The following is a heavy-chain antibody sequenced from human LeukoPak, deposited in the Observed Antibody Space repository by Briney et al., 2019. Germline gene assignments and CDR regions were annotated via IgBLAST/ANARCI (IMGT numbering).Heavy chain of an antibody. CDR3: ARGSLGDPFTDDAFDI. V-gene: IGHV4-59*01. Sequence: SETLSLTCTVSGGFISSYYWSWIRQPPGKGLEWIGYIYYSGSTNYNPSLKSRVTISLDTSKNQFSLKLSSVTAADTAVYYCARGSLGDPFTDDAFDIWGQGTMVTVSS. D-gene: IGHD3-16*01. CDR2: IYYSGST. J-gene: IGHJ3*02. CDR1: GGFISSYY.